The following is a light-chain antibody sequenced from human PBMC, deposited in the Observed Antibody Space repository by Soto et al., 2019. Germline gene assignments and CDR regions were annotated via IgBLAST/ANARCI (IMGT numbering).Light chain of an antibody. CDR3: SSYTSSNSVV. J-gene: IGLJ2*01. CDR1: SSDIGTYIY. V-gene: IGLV2-14*01. Sequence: ALTQPASVSGSPGQSITISCTGTSSDIGTYIYVSWYLQHPGKAPKLLIYEVGNRPSGVSNRFSGSKSGNTASLTISGLQAEDEADYYCSSYTSSNSVVFGGGTKVTVL. CDR2: EVG.